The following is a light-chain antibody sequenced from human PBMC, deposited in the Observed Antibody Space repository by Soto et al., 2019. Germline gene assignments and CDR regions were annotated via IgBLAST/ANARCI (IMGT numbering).Light chain of an antibody. Sequence: IQMTQSPSSLSASVGDRVTITCRASQTISTYLHWYQQKAGEAPKLLIYAASNLQGGVPSRFSGSGSGADFTLTISCLQSEDFATYYCQQYYSYPLTFGGGTKVDIK. V-gene: IGKV1-39*01. J-gene: IGKJ4*01. CDR1: QTISTY. CDR3: QQYYSYPLT. CDR2: AAS.